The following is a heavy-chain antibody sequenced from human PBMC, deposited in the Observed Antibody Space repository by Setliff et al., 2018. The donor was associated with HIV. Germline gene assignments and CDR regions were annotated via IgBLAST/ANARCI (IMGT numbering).Heavy chain of an antibody. CDR3: ARILVGVDDAFDI. J-gene: IGHJ3*02. CDR2: ISAYNGNT. Sequence: ASVKVSCKASGYTFSTYGISWVRQAPGQGLEWMGWISAYNGNTNYAQKLQGRVTVTTDTSTSKAYMELRSLRSDDTAVYYCARILVGVDDAFDIWGQGTMVTVSS. V-gene: IGHV1-18*01. CDR1: GYTFSTYG. D-gene: IGHD1-26*01.